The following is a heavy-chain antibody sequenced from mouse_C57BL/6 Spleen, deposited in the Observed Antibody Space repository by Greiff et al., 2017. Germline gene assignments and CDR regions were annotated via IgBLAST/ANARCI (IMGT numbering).Heavy chain of an antibody. CDR1: GFTFTDYY. CDR3: ARYIRDGSLLFDY. J-gene: IGHJ2*01. D-gene: IGHD2-3*01. V-gene: IGHV7-3*01. CDR2: IRNKANGYTT. Sequence: DVKLQESGGGLVQPGGSLSLSCAASGFTFTDYYMSWVRQPPGKALEWLGFIRNKANGYTTEYSASVKGRFTISRDNSQSILYLQMNALRAEDSATYYCARYIRDGSLLFDYWGQGTTLTVSS.